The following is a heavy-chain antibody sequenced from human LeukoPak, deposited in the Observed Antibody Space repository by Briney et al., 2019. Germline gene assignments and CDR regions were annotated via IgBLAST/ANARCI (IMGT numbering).Heavy chain of an antibody. CDR3: ATSRPEYHYDILTGYHYRNWFDP. D-gene: IGHD3-9*01. CDR1: GGTFSSYA. J-gene: IGHJ5*02. CDR2: IIPIFGTA. V-gene: IGHV1-69*13. Sequence: ASVKVSCKASGGTFSSYAISWVRQAPGQGLEWMGGIIPIFGTANSAQKFQGRVTITADESTSTAYMELSSLRSEDTAVYYCATSRPEYHYDILTGYHYRNWFDPWGQGTLVTVSS.